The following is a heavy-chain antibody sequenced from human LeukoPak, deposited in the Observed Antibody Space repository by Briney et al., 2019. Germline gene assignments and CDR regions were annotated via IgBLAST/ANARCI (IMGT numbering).Heavy chain of an antibody. Sequence: ASVKVSCKASGGTFSSYAINWVRQAPGQGLEWMGRIIPIFGIANYAQKFQGRVTITADKSTSTAYMELSSLRSEDTAVYYCARADYYDSSGYSFDYRGQGTLVTVSS. CDR3: ARADYYDSSGYSFDY. J-gene: IGHJ4*02. V-gene: IGHV1-69*04. CDR2: IIPIFGIA. CDR1: GGTFSSYA. D-gene: IGHD3-22*01.